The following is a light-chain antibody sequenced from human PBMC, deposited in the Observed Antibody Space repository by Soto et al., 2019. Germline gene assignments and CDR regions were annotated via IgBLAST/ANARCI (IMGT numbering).Light chain of an antibody. Sequence: QSALTQPASVSGSPGQSITISCTGTSSDVGGYNYVAWYQQHPGKAPKLMIYDVSNRPSGVSNRFSGSKSGNTASLTISGLQAEDEADYYCSSYTPSSTLFGGGTKVTVL. V-gene: IGLV2-14*01. J-gene: IGLJ2*01. CDR2: DVS. CDR3: SSYTPSSTL. CDR1: SSDVGGYNY.